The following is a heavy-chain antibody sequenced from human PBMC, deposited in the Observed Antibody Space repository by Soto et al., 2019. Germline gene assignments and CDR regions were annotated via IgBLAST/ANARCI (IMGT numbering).Heavy chain of an antibody. CDR2: IYPGDSDT. D-gene: IGHD5-12*01. Sequence: GESLKISCKGSGYSFTSYWIGWVRQMPGKGLEWMGIIYPGDSDTRYSPSFQGQVTISADKSISTAYLQWSSLKASDTAMYYCARQGYSGYEGSDFDYGGQGTLVTVSS. J-gene: IGHJ4*02. V-gene: IGHV5-51*01. CDR3: ARQGYSGYEGSDFDY. CDR1: GYSFTSYW.